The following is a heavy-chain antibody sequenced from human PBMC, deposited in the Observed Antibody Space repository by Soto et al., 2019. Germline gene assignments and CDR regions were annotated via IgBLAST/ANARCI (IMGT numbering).Heavy chain of an antibody. Sequence: GASVKVSCKVSGYTLTELSMHWVRQAPGKGLEWMGGFDPEDGETIYAQKFQGRVTMTEDTSTDTTYMELSSLRSEDTAVYYCATDRPAVGKIWFDPWGQGTLVTVSS. D-gene: IGHD1-26*01. V-gene: IGHV1-24*01. J-gene: IGHJ5*02. CDR1: GYTLTELS. CDR3: ATDRPAVGKIWFDP. CDR2: FDPEDGET.